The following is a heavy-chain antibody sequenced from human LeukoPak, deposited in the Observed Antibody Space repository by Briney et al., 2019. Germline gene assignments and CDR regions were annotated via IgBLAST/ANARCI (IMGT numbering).Heavy chain of an antibody. J-gene: IGHJ4*02. Sequence: GGSLRLSCAASGLTFSSYALAWVRQAPGKGLEWVSAISGSGGTTYYADSVKGHFTISSDNSKNTLYLQMNSLRAEDTAVYYCAKNFYGDYNFFFDYWGQGTLVTVSS. CDR2: ISGSGGTT. V-gene: IGHV3-23*01. CDR3: AKNFYGDYNFFFDY. D-gene: IGHD4-17*01. CDR1: GLTFSSYA.